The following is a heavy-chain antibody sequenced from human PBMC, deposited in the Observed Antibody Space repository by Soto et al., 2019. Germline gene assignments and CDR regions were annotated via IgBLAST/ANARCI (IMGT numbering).Heavy chain of an antibody. Sequence: QVQLVESGGGVVQPGRSLRLSCAASGFTFSSYAMPWVRQAPGKGLEWVAVISYDGSNKYYADSVKGRFTISRDNSKNTLDLHMNRLRAEDTAVYYCAIDRRRSTAMGLPVGMDVWGQGTTVPVSS. D-gene: IGHD5-18*01. J-gene: IGHJ6*02. CDR1: GFTFSSYA. CDR3: AIDRRRSTAMGLPVGMDV. CDR2: ISYDGSNK. V-gene: IGHV3-30-3*01.